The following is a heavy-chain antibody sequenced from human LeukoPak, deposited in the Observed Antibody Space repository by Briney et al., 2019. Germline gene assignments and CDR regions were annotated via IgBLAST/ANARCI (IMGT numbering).Heavy chain of an antibody. CDR3: AILIGGYDYYYYGMDV. D-gene: IGHD5-12*01. Sequence: ASVSVSRTASVYTFTRYDINGVRQAPGQGREGVGWINPNSGGTNYALKFPGRVTMTRDTSISTAYMELSRLRSDDTAVYYCAILIGGYDYYYYGMDVWGQGTTVTVSS. J-gene: IGHJ6*02. V-gene: IGHV1-2*02. CDR2: INPNSGGT. CDR1: VYTFTRYD.